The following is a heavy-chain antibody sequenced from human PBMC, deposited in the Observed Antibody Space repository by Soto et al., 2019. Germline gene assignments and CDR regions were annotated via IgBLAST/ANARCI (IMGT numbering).Heavy chain of an antibody. CDR3: ARGGRIVDTGIGYYYYHAMDV. V-gene: IGHV1-46*01. CDR2: FNPTGDTA. J-gene: IGHJ6*02. Sequence: GASGKVSCKASGYTFTGYYIHWVRQAPGQGLEWMGIFNPTGDTASYAQKLQGRVTMTRDTSTGTAYMELGSLRSEDTAVYYCARGGRIVDTGIGYYYYHAMDVWGQGTTVTV. CDR1: GYTFTGYY. D-gene: IGHD5-18*01.